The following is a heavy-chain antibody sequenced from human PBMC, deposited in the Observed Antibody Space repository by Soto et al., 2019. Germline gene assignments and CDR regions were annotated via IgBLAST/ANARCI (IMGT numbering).Heavy chain of an antibody. D-gene: IGHD3-22*01. CDR3: AREADFASSGYVLDY. Sequence: EVQLVESGGGLVKPGGSLRLSCEASGFTFNRYSMNWVRQAPGKGLEWVSSVTSSSSSMLYADSVKGRFTISRDDAKDSLFLQMNSLRADDTAVYYCAREADFASSGYVLDYWGQGTLVTVSS. V-gene: IGHV3-21*02. CDR1: GFTFNRYS. CDR2: VTSSSSSM. J-gene: IGHJ4*02.